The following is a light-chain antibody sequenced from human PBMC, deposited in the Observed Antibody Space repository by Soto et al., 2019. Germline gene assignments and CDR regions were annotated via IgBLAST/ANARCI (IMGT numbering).Light chain of an antibody. V-gene: IGKV3-15*01. J-gene: IGKJ4*02. CDR1: QSVGTT. Sequence: EIFMTQSPATLSVSPGEKVILSCRASQSVGTTLAWYQQNPGQAPSLLIRGASTRATGVPARFSGSGSGTEFTLAISCLQSEDFAIYYCQQYSASPTFGGGTTLEIK. CDR2: GAS. CDR3: QQYSASPT.